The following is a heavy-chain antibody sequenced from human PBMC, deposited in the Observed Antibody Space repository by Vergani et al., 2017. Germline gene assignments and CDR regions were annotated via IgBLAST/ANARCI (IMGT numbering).Heavy chain of an antibody. CDR2: IYTSGST. J-gene: IGHJ6*02. Sequence: QVQLQESGPGLVKPSQTLSLTCTVSGGSISSGSYYLRWIRQPAGKGLEWIGRIYTSGSTNYNPSLKSRVTISVDTSKNQFSLKLSSVTAADTAVYYCAGGTYYYDSSGYYYYYYGMDVWGQGTTVTVSS. V-gene: IGHV4-61*02. CDR3: AGGTYYYDSSGYYYYYYGMDV. CDR1: GGSISSGSYY. D-gene: IGHD3-22*01.